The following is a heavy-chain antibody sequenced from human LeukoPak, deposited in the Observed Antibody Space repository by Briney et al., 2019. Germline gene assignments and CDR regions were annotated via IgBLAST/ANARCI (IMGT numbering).Heavy chain of an antibody. CDR2: IYTSGST. Sequence: KPSATLSLTCPVSGGSISSYYWSWIRQPAGKGLEWIGRIYTSGSTNYNPSLKSRVTMSVDTSKNQFSLKLSSVTAADTAVYYCARDVRYCSSTSCYRIDPWGQGTLVTVSS. D-gene: IGHD2-2*01. J-gene: IGHJ5*02. CDR1: GGSISSYY. V-gene: IGHV4-4*07. CDR3: ARDVRYCSSTSCYRIDP.